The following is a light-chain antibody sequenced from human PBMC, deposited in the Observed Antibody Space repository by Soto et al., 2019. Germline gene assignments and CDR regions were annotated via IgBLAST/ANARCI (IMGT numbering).Light chain of an antibody. CDR3: MQGLSTPLT. V-gene: IGKV2-28*01. CDR2: LAS. CDR1: RSLLSSNGNNY. Sequence: DIVLTQSPLSLAVTPGEPASISCRSSRSLLSSNGNNYLNWYVQRPGLSPQLLIYLASNRVSGVPDRFSGSGSGTDFTLKISRVEADDVGVYYCMQGLSTPLTFGGGTKVEIK. J-gene: IGKJ4*01.